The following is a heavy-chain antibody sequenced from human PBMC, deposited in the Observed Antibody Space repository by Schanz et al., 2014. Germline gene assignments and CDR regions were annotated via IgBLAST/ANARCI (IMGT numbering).Heavy chain of an antibody. Sequence: EVQLLESGGGLVQPGGSLRLSCAASGFTFSAYAMTWVRQIPGKGLEWVSAISASGGTTYYADSVKGRFTISRDNSKNTLYLQMNSLRAEDTAVYYCAEGSFGELSAFDIWGQGTMVTVSS. J-gene: IGHJ3*02. D-gene: IGHD3-10*01. V-gene: IGHV3-23*01. CDR2: ISASGGTT. CDR3: AEGSFGELSAFDI. CDR1: GFTFSAYA.